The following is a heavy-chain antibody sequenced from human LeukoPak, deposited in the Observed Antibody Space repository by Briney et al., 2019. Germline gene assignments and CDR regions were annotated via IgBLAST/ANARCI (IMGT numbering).Heavy chain of an antibody. J-gene: IGHJ4*02. CDR1: GFTFSSYA. CDR2: ISGSGGST. D-gene: IGHD2-15*01. Sequence: GGSLRLSCAASGFTFSSYAMSWVRQAPGKGLEWVSAISGSGGSTYYADSVKGRFTISRDNSKNTLYLQMNRLRAEDTAVYYCAKSPYIVVVVAATLYFDYWGQGTLVTVSS. V-gene: IGHV3-23*01. CDR3: AKSPYIVVVVAATLYFDY.